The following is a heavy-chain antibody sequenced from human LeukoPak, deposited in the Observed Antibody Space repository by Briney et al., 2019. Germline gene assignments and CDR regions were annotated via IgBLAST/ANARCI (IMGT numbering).Heavy chain of an antibody. D-gene: IGHD6-19*01. CDR1: GGSISGNY. CDR2: VFYTGST. J-gene: IGHJ4*02. Sequence: SETLSLTCTVSGGSISGNYWTWIRQPPGKGLYYIGHVFYTGSTNYSPSLKSRVTISIDTSKSHFSLKLTSVTAADTAVYYCARAVAVAGTFKFDFWGQGTLVTVSS. V-gene: IGHV4-59*01. CDR3: ARAVAVAGTFKFDF.